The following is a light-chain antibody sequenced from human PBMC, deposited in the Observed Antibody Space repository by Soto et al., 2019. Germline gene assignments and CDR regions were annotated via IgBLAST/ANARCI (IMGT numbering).Light chain of an antibody. CDR3: SSYTSSSPL. J-gene: IGLJ2*01. CDR1: SSDVGGYNY. V-gene: IGLV2-14*01. Sequence: QSALTQPAPVSGSPGQSITISCTGTSSDVGGYNYVSWYQQHPGKAPKLMIYDVSNRPSGVSNRFSGSKSGNTASLTISGLQAEDEADYYCSSYTSSSPLFGGGTKVTVL. CDR2: DVS.